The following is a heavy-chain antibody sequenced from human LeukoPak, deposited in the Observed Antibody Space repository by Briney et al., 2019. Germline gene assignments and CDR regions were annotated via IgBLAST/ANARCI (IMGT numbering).Heavy chain of an antibody. J-gene: IGHJ4*02. CDR1: GFTVNTKY. CDR2: VYSGGET. D-gene: IGHD3-22*01. V-gene: IGHV3-53*01. Sequence: GGSLRLSCAASGFTVNTKYMSWVRQAPGTGLEWVSVVYSGGETYYADSVRGRFTVSRDISKNTLYLQMNSLRAEDTAVYYCARGVPYYDSSGYFNWGQGTLVTVSS. CDR3: ARGVPYYDSSGYFN.